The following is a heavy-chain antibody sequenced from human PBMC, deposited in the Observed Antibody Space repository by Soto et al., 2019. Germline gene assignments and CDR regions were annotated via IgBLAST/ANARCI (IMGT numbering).Heavy chain of an antibody. Sequence: SETLCLTCAVSGGSIISSNWWSWVRQPPGKGLEWIGEIYHSGSTNYNPSLKSRVTISVDKSKNQFSLKLSSVTAADTAVYYCALYSYGSGSYHFDYWGQGTLVSVSS. CDR3: ALYSYGSGSYHFDY. CDR2: IYHSGST. D-gene: IGHD3-10*01. CDR1: GGSIISSNW. V-gene: IGHV4-4*02. J-gene: IGHJ4*02.